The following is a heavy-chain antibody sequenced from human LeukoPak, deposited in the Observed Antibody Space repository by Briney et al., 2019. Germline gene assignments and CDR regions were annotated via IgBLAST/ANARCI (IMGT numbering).Heavy chain of an antibody. Sequence: SETLSLTCTVSGGSISSYYWSWIRQPRGKGLEWIGYIYYSGSTNYNPSLKSRVTISVDTSKNQFSLKLSSVTAADTAVYYCAGGDTYYYGSGSYSRGFDYWGQGTLVTVSS. D-gene: IGHD3-10*01. V-gene: IGHV4-59*08. CDR1: GGSISSYY. J-gene: IGHJ4*02. CDR3: AGGDTYYYGSGSYSRGFDY. CDR2: IYYSGST.